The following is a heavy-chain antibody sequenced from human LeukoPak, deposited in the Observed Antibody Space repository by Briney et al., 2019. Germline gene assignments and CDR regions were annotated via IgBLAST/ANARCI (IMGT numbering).Heavy chain of an antibody. Sequence: SETLSLTCTVSGGSISSYYWSWIRQPPGKGLEWIGYIYYSGSTNYNPSLKSRVTISVDTSKDQFSLKLSSVTAADTAVYYCARGKRYSGSPDYWGQGTLVTVSS. CDR1: GGSISSYY. V-gene: IGHV4-59*01. CDR2: IYYSGST. CDR3: ARGKRYSGSPDY. D-gene: IGHD5-12*01. J-gene: IGHJ4*02.